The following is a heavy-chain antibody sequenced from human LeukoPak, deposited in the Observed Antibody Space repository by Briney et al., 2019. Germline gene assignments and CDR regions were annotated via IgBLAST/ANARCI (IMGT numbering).Heavy chain of an antibody. Sequence: GGSLRLSCAASGFTFSSYWITWVRHSPRKGLEWVSTITGCDGRTYYADPVKGRFTISRDNSNNTLYPQKSSQRLEDTAVYYCAKDRRRYYYSSGHYWGYYFGSWGQRILVTVAT. CDR1: GFTFSSYW. D-gene: IGHD3-22*01. CDR2: ITGCDGRT. CDR3: AKDRRRYYYSSGHYWGYYFGS. V-gene: IGHV3-23*01. J-gene: IGHJ4*02.